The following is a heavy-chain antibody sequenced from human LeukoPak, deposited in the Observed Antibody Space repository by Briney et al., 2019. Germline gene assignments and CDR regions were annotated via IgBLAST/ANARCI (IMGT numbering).Heavy chain of an antibody. CDR1: GGTFSSYA. J-gene: IGHJ5*02. Sequence: SVKVSCKASGGTFSSYAISWVRQAPGQGLEWMGGIIPIFGTANYAQKFQGRVTITADESTSTAYMELSSLRSEDTAVYYCASSGAYYGSGSYQDWFDPWDQGTLVTVSS. V-gene: IGHV1-69*13. CDR3: ASSGAYYGSGSYQDWFDP. D-gene: IGHD3-10*01. CDR2: IIPIFGTA.